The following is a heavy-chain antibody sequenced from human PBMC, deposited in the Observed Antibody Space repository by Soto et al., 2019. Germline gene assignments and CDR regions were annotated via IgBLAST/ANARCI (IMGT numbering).Heavy chain of an antibody. J-gene: IGHJ4*02. D-gene: IGHD1-26*01. CDR3: AKSESGSLRQVLGGGYLTY. Sequence: PGGSLRLSCAASGFTFSSYAMSWVRQAPGKGLDWVSAISGSGYSTYYVDSVRGRFTISRDSSKNTLYLQMNSLRAEDTAVYYCAKSESGSLRQVLGGGYLTYWGQGTLVTVSS. CDR1: GFTFSSYA. V-gene: IGHV3-23*01. CDR2: ISGSGYST.